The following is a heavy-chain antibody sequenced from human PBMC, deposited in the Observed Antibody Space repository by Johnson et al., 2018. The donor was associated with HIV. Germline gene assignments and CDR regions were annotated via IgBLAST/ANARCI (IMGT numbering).Heavy chain of an antibody. Sequence: VQLVESGGGVVRPGGSLRLSCAASGFTFDDYAMHWVRQAPGKGLEWVSGISWNSGSIAYADSVKGRFTISRDNAKNSLFLQMNSLRVEDTAVYYCARDLLSSHLYAFDIWGQGTMVTVSS. CDR3: ARDLLSSHLYAFDI. V-gene: IGHV3-9*01. D-gene: IGHD3-10*01. CDR1: GFTFDDYA. CDR2: ISWNSGSI. J-gene: IGHJ3*02.